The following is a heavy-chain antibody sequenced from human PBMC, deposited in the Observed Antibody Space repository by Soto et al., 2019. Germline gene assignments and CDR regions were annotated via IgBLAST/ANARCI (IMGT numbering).Heavy chain of an antibody. Sequence: PGHAEQSSCKGCGYSVTSYWMGWVRQMPGKGLEWMGIIYPGDSDTRYSPSFQGQVTISADKSISTAYLQWSSLKASDTDMYYCARLGQWPGFDYWGEGILVTVSS. D-gene: IGHD6-19*01. V-gene: IGHV5-51*01. CDR3: ARLGQWPGFDY. CDR2: IYPGDSDT. CDR1: GYSVTSYW. J-gene: IGHJ4*02.